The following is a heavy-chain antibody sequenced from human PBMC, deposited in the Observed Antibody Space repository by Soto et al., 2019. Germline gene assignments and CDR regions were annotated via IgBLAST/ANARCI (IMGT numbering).Heavy chain of an antibody. V-gene: IGHV4-30-4*01. CDR2: IYYSGST. CDR1: GGSISSGDYY. J-gene: IGHJ4*02. D-gene: IGHD3-3*01. CDR3: ARDGLRFLEWSSY. Sequence: KPSETLSLTCTVSGGSISSGDYYWSWIRQPPGKGLEWIGYIYYSGSTYYNPSLKSRVTISVDTSKNQFSLKLSSVTAADTAVYYCARDGLRFLEWSSYWGQGTLVTVSS.